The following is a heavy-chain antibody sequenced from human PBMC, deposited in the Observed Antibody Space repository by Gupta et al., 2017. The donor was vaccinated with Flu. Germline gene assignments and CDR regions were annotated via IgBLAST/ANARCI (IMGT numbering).Heavy chain of an antibody. D-gene: IGHD5-24*01. Sequence: VQLVEFGGGVVQPGGALTLPCAAPGFTFNSYVIPGVRQAPGKGLEWVAVVSYDGNTEYYADSVKGRFTISRDNAKDTLSLLMNSLRPEDTAVYYCARGGEMATIMCSFDIWGQGTMVTVSS. CDR3: ARGGEMATIMCSFDI. J-gene: IGHJ3*02. CDR2: VSYDGNTE. V-gene: IGHV3-30*03. CDR1: GFTFNSYV.